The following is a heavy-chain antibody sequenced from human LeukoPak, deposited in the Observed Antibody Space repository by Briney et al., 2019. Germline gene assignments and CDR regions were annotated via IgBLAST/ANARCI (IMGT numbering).Heavy chain of an antibody. V-gene: IGHV1-18*01. CDR2: ISTYNGNI. D-gene: IGHD3-10*01. J-gene: IGHJ6*02. CDR1: GYTFTSHG. CDR3: ARGRAMVRGLAYGMDV. Sequence: ASVKVSCRAFGYTFTSHGITWVRQAPGQGLEWMGWISTYNGNIEYTQKSQGRVTLTADTSTTTVYMELRSLISDDTAVYYCARGRAMVRGLAYGMDVWGQGTTVTVSS.